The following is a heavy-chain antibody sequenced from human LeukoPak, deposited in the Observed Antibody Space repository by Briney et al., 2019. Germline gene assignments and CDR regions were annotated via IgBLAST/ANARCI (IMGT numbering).Heavy chain of an antibody. D-gene: IGHD4-17*01. CDR2: IWYDGSNK. V-gene: IGHV3-33*01. CDR1: GFTFSSYG. J-gene: IGHJ6*02. Sequence: GGSLRLSCAASGFTFSSYGMHWVRQAPGKGLEWVAVIWYDGSNKYYADSVKGRFTISRDNSKNTLYLQMNSLRAEDTAVYYCARDHGDYRNYYYYGMDVWGQGTTVTVSS. CDR3: ARDHGDYRNYYYYGMDV.